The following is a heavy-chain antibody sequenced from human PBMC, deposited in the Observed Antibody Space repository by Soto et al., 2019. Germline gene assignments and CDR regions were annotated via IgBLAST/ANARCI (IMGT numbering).Heavy chain of an antibody. CDR1: GFTFSTYA. J-gene: IGHJ6*02. V-gene: IGHV3-30*03. Sequence: QVQLVESGGGVVQPGRSLRLSCAASGFTFSTYAMHWVRQAPGKGLEWVAVLSYDGSNKYYADSVKGRFTISRDNSKNTLYRQMNSLIAEDTAVYYCARVVPAAMYYYYGMDVWGQGTTVTVSS. CDR2: LSYDGSNK. CDR3: ARVVPAAMYYYYGMDV. D-gene: IGHD2-2*01.